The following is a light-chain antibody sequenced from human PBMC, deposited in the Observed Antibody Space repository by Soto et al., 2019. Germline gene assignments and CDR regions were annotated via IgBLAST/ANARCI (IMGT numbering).Light chain of an antibody. V-gene: IGLV2-11*01. CDR1: SSDVGGYNY. CDR2: DVT. J-gene: IGLJ1*01. Sequence: QSVLTQPRSVSGSPGQSVTISCTGTSSDVGGYNYVSWYQQHPDKAPKVMIYDVTKRPSGVPDRFSGSKSGNTASLTISGLQAEDEADYYCCSYAGSYIYVFGTGTKATVL. CDR3: CSYAGSYIYV.